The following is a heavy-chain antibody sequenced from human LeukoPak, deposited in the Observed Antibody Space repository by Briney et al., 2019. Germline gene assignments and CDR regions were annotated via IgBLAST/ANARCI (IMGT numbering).Heavy chain of an antibody. CDR2: IRYDGSNK. J-gene: IGHJ3*02. CDR1: GFPFSSYG. CDR3: AKWDFGVINAFDI. D-gene: IGHD3-22*01. V-gene: IGHV3-30*02. Sequence: GSLSLSCAASGFPFSSYGMHWVRQAPGKGLEWVAFIRYDGSNKYYADSVKGRFTISRDNSKNTVYLQINSLRAEDTAVYYCAKWDFGVINAFDIWGQGTMVTVSS.